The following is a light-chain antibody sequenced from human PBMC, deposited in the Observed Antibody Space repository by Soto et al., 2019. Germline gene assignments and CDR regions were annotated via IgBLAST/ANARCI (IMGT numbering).Light chain of an antibody. CDR1: SSNIGNNY. CDR2: DNN. V-gene: IGLV1-51*01. CDR3: GTWDSSLSADVV. J-gene: IGLJ2*01. Sequence: QSVLTQPPSVSAAPGHKVTISCSGSSSNIGNNYVSWYQQLPGTAPKLLIYDNNKRPSGIPDRFSGSKSGTSATLGITGLQTGDEADYYCGTWDSSLSADVVFGGGTKLTVL.